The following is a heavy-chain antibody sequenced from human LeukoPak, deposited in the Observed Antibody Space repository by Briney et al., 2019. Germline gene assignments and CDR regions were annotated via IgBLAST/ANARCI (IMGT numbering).Heavy chain of an antibody. D-gene: IGHD6-6*01. V-gene: IGHV1-69*05. CDR2: IIPIFGTA. J-gene: IGHJ5*02. CDR3: ARNVQQLGPYNNWFDP. CDR1: GGTFSSYA. Sequence: SVKVSCKASGGTFSSYAISWVRQAPGQGLEWMGGIIPIFGTANYAQKFQGRVTITMDESTSTAYMELSSLRSEDTAVYYCARNVQQLGPYNNWFDPWGQGTLVTVSS.